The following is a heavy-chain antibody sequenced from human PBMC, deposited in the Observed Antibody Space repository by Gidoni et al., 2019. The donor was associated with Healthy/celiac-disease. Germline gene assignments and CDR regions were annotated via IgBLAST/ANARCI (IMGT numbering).Heavy chain of an antibody. D-gene: IGHD3-22*01. CDR2: IRSKAYGGTT. Sequence: EVQLVESGGGLVKPGRSLRLSCTASGFTFGDYAMSWFRQAPGKGLEWVGFIRSKAYGGTTEYAASVKGRFTISRDDSKSIAYLQMNSLKTEDTAVYYCTRGIDSSGYYYSFDYWGQGTLVTVSS. CDR1: GFTFGDYA. J-gene: IGHJ4*02. CDR3: TRGIDSSGYYYSFDY. V-gene: IGHV3-49*05.